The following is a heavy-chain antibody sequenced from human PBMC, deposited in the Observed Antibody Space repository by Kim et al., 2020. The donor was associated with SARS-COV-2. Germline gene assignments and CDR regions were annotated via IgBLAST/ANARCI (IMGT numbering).Heavy chain of an antibody. V-gene: IGHV3-23*01. CDR2: ISGSGGST. CDR1: GFTFSSYA. CDR3: AKDAGGYYDSSGYYPKPLYYYYMDV. J-gene: IGHJ6*03. Sequence: GGSLRLSCAASGFTFSSYAMSWVRQAPGKGLEWVSAISGSGGSTYYADSVKGRFTISRDNSKNTLYLQMNSLRAEDTAVYYCAKDAGGYYDSSGYYPKPLYYYYMDVWGKGTTVTVSS. D-gene: IGHD3-22*01.